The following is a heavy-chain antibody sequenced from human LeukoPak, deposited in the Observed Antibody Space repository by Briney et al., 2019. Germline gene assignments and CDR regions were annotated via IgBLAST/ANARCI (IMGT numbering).Heavy chain of an antibody. J-gene: IGHJ5*02. Sequence: SETLSLTCTVSGGSISSYYWSWIRQPPGKGLEWIGNIYYSGSTNYNPSLKSRVTISVDTSKNQFSLKLSSVTAADTAVYYCARDSFRIVVVPAAIGNWFDPWGQGTLVTVSS. V-gene: IGHV4-59*01. D-gene: IGHD2-2*01. CDR2: IYYSGST. CDR1: GGSISSYY. CDR3: ARDSFRIVVVPAAIGNWFDP.